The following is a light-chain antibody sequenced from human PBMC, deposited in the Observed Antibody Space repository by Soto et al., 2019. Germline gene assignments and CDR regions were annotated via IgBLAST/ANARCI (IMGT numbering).Light chain of an antibody. Sequence: QSVLTQPPSASGSPGQSVTISCTGTSSDVGGYNYVSWYQQYPGRAPKLMIYEVTKRPSGVPDRFSGFKSGNTASLTVSGLQAEDEADYYCSSYAASNNFYFVFGGGTKLTV. V-gene: IGLV2-8*01. CDR3: SSYAASNNFYFV. CDR1: SSDVGGYNY. CDR2: EVT. J-gene: IGLJ3*02.